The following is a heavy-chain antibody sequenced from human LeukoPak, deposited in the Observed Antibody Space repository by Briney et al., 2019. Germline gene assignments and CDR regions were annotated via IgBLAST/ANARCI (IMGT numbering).Heavy chain of an antibody. CDR1: GGSISNYY. CDR2: IYYSGST. V-gene: IGHV4-39*01. CDR3: ARHKDYYYSYMDV. Sequence: PSETLSLTCTVSGGSISNYYWGWIRQPPGEGLEWIGTIYYSGSTYYNPSLTSRVTISVDTSKNQFSLKLSSVTAADTAVYYCARHKDYYYSYMDVWGKGTTVTISS. J-gene: IGHJ6*03.